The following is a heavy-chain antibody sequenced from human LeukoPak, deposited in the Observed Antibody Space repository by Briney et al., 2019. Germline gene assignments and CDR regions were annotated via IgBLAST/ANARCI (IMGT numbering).Heavy chain of an antibody. Sequence: ASEKVSCKASGYTFTDYYMHWVRQAPGQGLEWMGWINPNSRGTDSAQKFQGRFSMTRDTSISTAYMELRSLTSDDTALYYCARDIDWTFEYWGQGTLVTVSS. CDR3: ARDIDWTFEY. V-gene: IGHV1-2*02. CDR1: GYTFTDYY. CDR2: INPNSRGT. D-gene: IGHD1-1*01. J-gene: IGHJ4*02.